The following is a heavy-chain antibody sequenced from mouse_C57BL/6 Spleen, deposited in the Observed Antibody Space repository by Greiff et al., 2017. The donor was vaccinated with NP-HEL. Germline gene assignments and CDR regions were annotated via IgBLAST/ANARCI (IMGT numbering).Heavy chain of an antibody. Sequence: QVQLQQSGAELARPGASVKLSCKASGYTFTSYGISWVKQRTGQGLEWIGEIYPRSGNTYYNEKFKGKATLTADKSSSTEYMELRSLTSEDSAVYFCARGGLLRSEGYLDVWGTGTTVTVSS. CDR1: GYTFTSYG. CDR2: IYPRSGNT. J-gene: IGHJ1*03. D-gene: IGHD1-1*01. CDR3: ARGGLLRSEGYLDV. V-gene: IGHV1-81*01.